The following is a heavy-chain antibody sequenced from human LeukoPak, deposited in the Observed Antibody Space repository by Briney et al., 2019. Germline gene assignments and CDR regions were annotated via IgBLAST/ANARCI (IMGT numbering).Heavy chain of an antibody. V-gene: IGHV3-23*01. CDR2: ISGSGGST. D-gene: IGHD2-2*02. J-gene: IGHJ4*02. Sequence: PGGSLRRSCAASGFTFSSYAMSWVRQAPGKGLEWVSAISGSGGSTYYADSVKGRFTISRDNSKNTLYLQMNRLRAEDTAVYYCAKCNRWTITVTYCSSTSCYIDHWGQGTLVTVSS. CDR1: GFTFSSYA. CDR3: AKCNRWTITVTYCSSTSCYIDH.